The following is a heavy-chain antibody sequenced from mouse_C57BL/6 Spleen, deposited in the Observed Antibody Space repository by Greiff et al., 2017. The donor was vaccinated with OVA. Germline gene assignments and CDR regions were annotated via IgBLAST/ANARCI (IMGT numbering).Heavy chain of an antibody. Sequence: QVQLKQPGTELVKPGASVKLSCKASGYTFTSYWMHWVKQRPGQGLEWIGNINPSNGGTNYNEKFKSKATLTVDKSSSTAYMQLSSLTSEDSAVYYCFTTALNYYAMDYWGQGTSVTVSS. J-gene: IGHJ4*01. CDR2: INPSNGGT. CDR1: GYTFTSYW. D-gene: IGHD1-2*01. V-gene: IGHV1-53*01. CDR3: FTTALNYYAMDY.